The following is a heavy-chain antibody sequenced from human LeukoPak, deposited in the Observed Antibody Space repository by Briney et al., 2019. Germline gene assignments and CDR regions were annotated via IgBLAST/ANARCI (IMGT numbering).Heavy chain of an antibody. V-gene: IGHV3-30*18. CDR2: ISYDGSNK. CDR1: GFTFSTYG. CDR3: AKDSSYGWGYYYYYMDV. D-gene: IGHD5-18*01. Sequence: GGSLRLSCAASGFTFSTYGMHWVRQAPGKGLEWVAVISYDGSNKYYADSVKGRFTISRDNSKNTLYLQMNSLRAEDTAVYYCAKDSSYGWGYYYYYMDVWGKGTTVTISS. J-gene: IGHJ6*03.